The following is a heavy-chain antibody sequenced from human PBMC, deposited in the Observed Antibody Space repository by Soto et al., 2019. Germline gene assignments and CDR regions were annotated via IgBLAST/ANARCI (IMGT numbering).Heavy chain of an antibody. V-gene: IGHV5-51*01. CDR2: IYPGDSDT. Sequence: RGESLNISCTGWGYAFTSYWIAWVRQMPGKGLEWMGIIYPGDSDTRYSPSFQGQVTISADKSITTAYLQWSSLKASDTAMYYCARGYCTTSICDPWFDPWGQGTLVTASS. CDR1: GYAFTSYW. CDR3: ARGYCTTSICDPWFDP. D-gene: IGHD2-8*01. J-gene: IGHJ5*02.